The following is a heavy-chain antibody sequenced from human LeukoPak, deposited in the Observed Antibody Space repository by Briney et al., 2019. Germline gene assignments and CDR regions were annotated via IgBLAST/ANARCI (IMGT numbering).Heavy chain of an antibody. J-gene: IGHJ5*02. CDR3: ARSSGSYQNWFDP. Sequence: ASVKVSFKASGYTFTSYDFNWLRQATGQGPEWMGWMNPNSGNTGYAQKFQGRVTMTRNISIGTAYMELSSLRSEDTAVYYCARSSGSYQNWFDPWGQGTLVTVSS. CDR1: GYTFTSYD. CDR2: MNPNSGNT. D-gene: IGHD3-10*01. V-gene: IGHV1-8*01.